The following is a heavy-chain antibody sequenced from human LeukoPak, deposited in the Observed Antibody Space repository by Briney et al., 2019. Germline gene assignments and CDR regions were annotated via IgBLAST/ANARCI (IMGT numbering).Heavy chain of an antibody. CDR1: GYSFATYW. CDR2: IYPGDSDA. D-gene: IGHD2-15*01. J-gene: IGHJ6*02. Sequence: GESLKISCKGSGYSFATYWIGWVRQMPGKGLEWMGVIYPGDSDARYTPSFQGQVTISADKSISTAYLQWSSLKASDTAMYYCARRVVEVGWDVWGQGTTVTVSS. V-gene: IGHV5-51*01. CDR3: ARRVVEVGWDV.